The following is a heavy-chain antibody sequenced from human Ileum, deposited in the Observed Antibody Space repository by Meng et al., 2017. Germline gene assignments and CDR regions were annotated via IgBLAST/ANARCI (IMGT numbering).Heavy chain of an antibody. CDR2: INPSGGST. J-gene: IGHJ3*02. CDR3: AREGLDSSGYYYGAFDI. Sequence: ASVKVSCKASGYTFTSYYMHWVRQAPGQGLEWMGIINPSGGSTSYAQKFQGRVTMTRDTSTSTVYMELSSLRSEDTAVYYCAREGLDSSGYYYGAFDIWGQGTMVTVSS. D-gene: IGHD3-22*01. CDR1: GYTFTSYY. V-gene: IGHV1-46*01.